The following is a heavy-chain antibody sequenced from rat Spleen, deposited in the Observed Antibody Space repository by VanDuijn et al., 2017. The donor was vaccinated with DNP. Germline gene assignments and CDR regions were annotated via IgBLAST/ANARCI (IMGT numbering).Heavy chain of an antibody. V-gene: IGHV5-20*01. CDR2: ISYDGGST. Sequence: EVQLVESGGGLVQPGRSLKLSCAASGFTFSDYYMAWVRQAPTKGLEWVTSISYDGGSTYYRDSVKGRFNISRDNAKSTLYLQMDSLRSEDTATYYCTTHGSIASVSTGAMDVWGQGTSVTVSS. J-gene: IGHJ4*01. CDR1: GFTFSDYY. CDR3: TTHGSIASVSTGAMDV. D-gene: IGHD1-2*01.